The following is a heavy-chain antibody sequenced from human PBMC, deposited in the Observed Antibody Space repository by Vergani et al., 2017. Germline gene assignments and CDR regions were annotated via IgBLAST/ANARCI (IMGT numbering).Heavy chain of an antibody. V-gene: IGHV4-59*11. CDR1: FDSIRNLY. D-gene: IGHD6-19*01. Sequence: QVQLQESGPGLVKSSETLSLTCSVSFDSIRNLYCNWIRKPPGKGLEWIGSIHYSENTNYNPYLKTRVTISVDTSKNQFSLTLTSVPAADTAVYYCASDTHSGQRADRWGQGILVTVTS. CDR3: ASDTHSGQRADR. CDR2: IHYSENT. J-gene: IGHJ5*02.